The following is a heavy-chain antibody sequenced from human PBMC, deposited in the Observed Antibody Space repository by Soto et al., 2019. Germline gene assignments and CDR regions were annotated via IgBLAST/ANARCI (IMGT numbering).Heavy chain of an antibody. CDR3: ANDRQGAGIFGALGDY. V-gene: IGHV3-9*01. CDR1: GFTFDEYA. CDR2: ISWNGDNI. D-gene: IGHD3-16*01. Sequence: EVQLMESGGGLVQPGRSLRLSCAASGFTFDEYAMHWVRQVPGKGLEWVSRISWNGDNIGYADSVKGRFSISRDNARDSLYLQMNSLRAEDTAFYFCANDRQGAGIFGALGDYWGQGTLVTVSS. J-gene: IGHJ4*02.